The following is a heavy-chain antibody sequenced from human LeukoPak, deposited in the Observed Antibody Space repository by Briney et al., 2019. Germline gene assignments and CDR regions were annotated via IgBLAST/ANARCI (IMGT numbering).Heavy chain of an antibody. CDR3: AKGANEWFTTPSAFFHY. V-gene: IGHV3-23*01. CDR1: GFTFSNYA. D-gene: IGHD3-3*01. Sequence: PGGSLRLSCAASGFTFSNYAMNWVRQAPGKGLEWVSGITGSADGTFLADSVKGRFTISRDQAKSTVFLQMNSLRGEDTAVYYCAKGANEWFTTPSAFFHYWGQGIQVSVSS. CDR2: ITGSADGT. J-gene: IGHJ4*02.